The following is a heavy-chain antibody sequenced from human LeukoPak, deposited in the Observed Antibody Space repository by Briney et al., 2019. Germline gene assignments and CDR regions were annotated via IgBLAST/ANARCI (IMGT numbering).Heavy chain of an antibody. CDR3: ARRIAAMRGDYGMDV. Sequence: GGSLRLSCAGSGFTVSSNYMRWVRQAPGKGLEWVSVIYSGGSTYYADSVKGRFTISRDNSKNTLYLQMNSLRAEDTAVYYCARRIAAMRGDYGMDVWGQGTTVTVSS. V-gene: IGHV3-66*01. CDR1: GFTVSSNY. D-gene: IGHD2-2*01. CDR2: IYSGGST. J-gene: IGHJ6*02.